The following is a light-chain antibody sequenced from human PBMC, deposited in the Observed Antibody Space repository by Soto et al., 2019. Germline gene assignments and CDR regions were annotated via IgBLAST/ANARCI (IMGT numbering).Light chain of an antibody. CDR3: SSHRSGNTYV. CDR2: EVS. CDR1: SSDVGGYNY. Sequence: QSALTQPASVSGCPGQSITISCTGTSSDVGGYNYVSWYQQHPGKAPKLMIYEVSNRPSGVSNRFSGSKSGNTASLTISGLQAEDEADYYCSSHRSGNTYVFGTGTKVTVL. V-gene: IGLV2-14*01. J-gene: IGLJ1*01.